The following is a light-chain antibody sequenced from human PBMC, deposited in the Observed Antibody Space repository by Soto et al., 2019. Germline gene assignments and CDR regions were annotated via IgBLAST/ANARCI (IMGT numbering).Light chain of an antibody. CDR2: DAS. J-gene: IGKJ2*01. CDR3: QQYNSWPRT. V-gene: IGKV3D-15*01. Sequence: EIVMTQSPATLSVSPGERATLSCRASQTVGSNLAWYQQKRGQAPRLLIYDASTRATGIPARFSGSGSGTDFTLTISSLQSEDFALYYCQQYNSWPRTFGQGSKLEIK. CDR1: QTVGSN.